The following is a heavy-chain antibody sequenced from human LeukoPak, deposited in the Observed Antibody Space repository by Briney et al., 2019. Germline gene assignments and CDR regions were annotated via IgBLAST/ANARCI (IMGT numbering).Heavy chain of an antibody. J-gene: IGHJ5*02. CDR1: GGSISSYY. V-gene: IGHV4-59*01. Sequence: SETLSLTSTVSGGSISSYYWSWIRQPPRKGLEWIGYIYSSETPKYDPSLESRVTISLDTSKNQVSLNLRSVTAADTAIYFCARGHYDLAPWGQGILVTVSS. CDR2: IYSSETP. D-gene: IGHD4-17*01. CDR3: ARGHYDLAP.